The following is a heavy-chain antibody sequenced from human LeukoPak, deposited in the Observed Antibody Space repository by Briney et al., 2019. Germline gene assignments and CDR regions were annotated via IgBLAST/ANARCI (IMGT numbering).Heavy chain of an antibody. D-gene: IGHD1-26*01. CDR3: ARGGRWESYSAFDI. Sequence: SETLSLTCADSGGPFSHYYWNWIRQSPGKGLEWIGEITHTRRTNYNPVLRCRVTISVDTSRNQFSLKLRSMTAADTAVYYCARGGRWESYSAFDIWGQGTTVSVSS. J-gene: IGHJ3*02. CDR2: ITHTRRT. CDR1: GGPFSHYY. V-gene: IGHV4-34*01.